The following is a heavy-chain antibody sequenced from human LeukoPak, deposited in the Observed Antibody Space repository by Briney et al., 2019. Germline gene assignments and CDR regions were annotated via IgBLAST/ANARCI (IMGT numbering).Heavy chain of an antibody. Sequence: GGSLRLSCAASGGTFSSYAISWVRQAPGQGLEWMGGIIPIFGTANYAQKFQGRVTITADESTSTAYMELSSLRSEDTAVYYCARDRYCSSTSCCFDPWGQGTLVTVSS. D-gene: IGHD2-2*01. CDR2: IIPIFGTA. CDR3: ARDRYCSSTSCCFDP. J-gene: IGHJ5*02. CDR1: GGTFSSYA. V-gene: IGHV1-69*01.